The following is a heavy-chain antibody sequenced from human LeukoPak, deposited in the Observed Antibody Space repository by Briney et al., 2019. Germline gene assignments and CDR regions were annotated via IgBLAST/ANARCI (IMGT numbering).Heavy chain of an antibody. V-gene: IGHV4-4*07. J-gene: IGHJ6*03. CDR1: GGSISSYY. CDR2: IYTSGST. D-gene: IGHD3-16*02. Sequence: SETLSLTCTVSGGSISSYYWSWIRQPAGKGLEWIGRIYTSGSTNYNPSLKSRVTISVDTSKNQFSLKLSSVTAADTAVYYCARGQSDDYVWGSYRFLLDYYYYMDVWGKGTTVTVSS. CDR3: ARGQSDDYVWGSYRFLLDYYYYMDV.